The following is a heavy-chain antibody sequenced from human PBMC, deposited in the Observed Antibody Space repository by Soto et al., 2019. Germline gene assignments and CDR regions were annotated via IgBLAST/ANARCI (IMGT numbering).Heavy chain of an antibody. D-gene: IGHD4-17*01. CDR1: GGSFSGYY. V-gene: IGHV4-34*01. CDR2: INHSGST. Sequence: SETLSLTCAVYGGSFSGYYWSWIRQPPGKGLEWIGEINHSGSTNYNPSLKSRVTISVDTSKNQFSLKLSSVTAADTAVYYCARGRIEGSYGEDYYYYGMDVWGQGTTVTVSS. CDR3: ARGRIEGSYGEDYYYYGMDV. J-gene: IGHJ6*02.